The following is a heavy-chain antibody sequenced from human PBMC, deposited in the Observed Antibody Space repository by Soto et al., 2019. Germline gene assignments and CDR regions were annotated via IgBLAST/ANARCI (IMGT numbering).Heavy chain of an antibody. CDR2: IFSNENT. CDR1: SGSLSPYY. D-gene: IGHD6-19*01. Sequence: DTLSLTCTVSSGSLSPYYWSWIRQPAGKGLEWIGRIFSNENTNYNPSLKSRVTMSMDTSKNQFSLILTSVTAADTAVYYCARYSGGWQNYFDSWGQGTLVTVSS. V-gene: IGHV4-4*07. CDR3: ARYSGGWQNYFDS. J-gene: IGHJ4*02.